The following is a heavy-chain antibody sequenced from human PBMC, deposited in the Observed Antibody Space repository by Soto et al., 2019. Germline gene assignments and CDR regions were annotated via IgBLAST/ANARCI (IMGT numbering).Heavy chain of an antibody. Sequence: ASLNGACKGAGYAFTVYFRHWGRQTPGQGLEWMGWINPKSGGLNYAQKFQVRVTMTTDTSISTAYMELSGLRSDDTAVYSCVSERVDADYFDYRRQGTLVTV. CDR2: INPKSGGL. D-gene: IGHD2-15*01. CDR3: VSERVDADYFDY. CDR1: GYAFTVYF. V-gene: IGHV1-2*02. J-gene: IGHJ4*02.